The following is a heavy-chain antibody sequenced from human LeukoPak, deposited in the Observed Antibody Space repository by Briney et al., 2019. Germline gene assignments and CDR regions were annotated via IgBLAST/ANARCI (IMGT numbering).Heavy chain of an antibody. D-gene: IGHD3-22*01. V-gene: IGHV3-48*02. J-gene: IGHJ4*02. Sequence: GGSLRLSCAASGFTFSSYSMNWVRQAPGKGLEWVSYISSSSSTIYYADSVKGRFTVSRDNAENSLYLQMNSLRDEDTAVYYCARNYYDSSGSLWYWGQGILVTVSS. CDR3: ARNYYDSSGSLWY. CDR2: ISSSSSTI. CDR1: GFTFSSYS.